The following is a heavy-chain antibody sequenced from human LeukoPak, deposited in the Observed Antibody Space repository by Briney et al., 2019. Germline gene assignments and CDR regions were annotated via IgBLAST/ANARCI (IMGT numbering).Heavy chain of an antibody. CDR3: ARDQIYYYDSSGYQGY. CDR1: GFTFSDYY. CDR2: ISSSGSTI. V-gene: IGHV3-11*01. D-gene: IGHD3-22*01. J-gene: IGHJ4*02. Sequence: PGGSLRLSCAASGFTFSDYYMSWIRQAPGKGLEWVSYISSSGSTIYYADSVKGRFTISRDNAKNSLYLQMNSLRAEDTAVYYCARDQIYYYDSSGYQGYGGQGPLVTVSS.